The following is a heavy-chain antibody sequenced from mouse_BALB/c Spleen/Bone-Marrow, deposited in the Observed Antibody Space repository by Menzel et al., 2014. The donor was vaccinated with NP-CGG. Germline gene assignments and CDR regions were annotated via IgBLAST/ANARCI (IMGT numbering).Heavy chain of an antibody. CDR3: ARAAYYDSHCYVMDY. CDR2: IDPSNSET. V-gene: IGHV1S127*01. CDR1: GYTFTRYW. Sequence: QVQLQQSGPELVRPGASVKMSCKASGYTFTRYWMHWVKQRPGQGLEWIGMIDPSNSETRLNQKFKDKATLNIDKSSNAAYMQLSSLTSEDSTVYYCARAAYYDSHCYVMDYWGQGTSVTVSS. J-gene: IGHJ4*01. D-gene: IGHD2-4*01.